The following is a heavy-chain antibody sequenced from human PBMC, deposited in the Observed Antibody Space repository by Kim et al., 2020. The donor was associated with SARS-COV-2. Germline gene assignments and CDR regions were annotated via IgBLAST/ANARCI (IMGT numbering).Heavy chain of an antibody. V-gene: IGHV3-53*01. CDR1: GFNVSSNY. Sequence: GGSLSLSCVASGFNVSSNYMSWVRQAPGKGLEWTSIIYADGTHHYEAAVKRRLITSRDRYKNTLLFQINNLMAADAAVYYCARLDVVPDRLYGSDFCGLG. CDR2: IYADGTH. CDR3: ARLDVVPDRLYGSDF. D-gene: IGHD2-2*01. J-gene: IGHJ6*02.